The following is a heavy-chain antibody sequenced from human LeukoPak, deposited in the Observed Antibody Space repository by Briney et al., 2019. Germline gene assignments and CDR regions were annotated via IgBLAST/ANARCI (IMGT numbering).Heavy chain of an antibody. V-gene: IGHV1-2*02. CDR1: GYTFTDHY. D-gene: IGHD5-12*01. CDR2: INPDSGGT. CDR3: ARVMGTRGFAY. J-gene: IGHJ4*02. Sequence: ASVKVSCKASGYTFTDHYLHWVRQAPGQGLECMGWINPDSGGTKYAQKFQGRVTMTRDTSIGTLYMELSSLRSDDTAVYYCARVMGTRGFAYWGQGTLVTASS.